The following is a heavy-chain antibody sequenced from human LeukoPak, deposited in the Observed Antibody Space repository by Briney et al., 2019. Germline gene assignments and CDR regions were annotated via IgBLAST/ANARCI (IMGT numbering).Heavy chain of an antibody. J-gene: IGHJ5*02. V-gene: IGHV4-61*02. CDR2: IYTSGST. CDR3: AREVGVVPAWFDP. Sequence: TSETLSLTCTVSGGSISSGSYYWSWIRQPAGKGLEWIGRIYTSGSTNYNPSLKSRVTMSVDTSKNQFSLKLSSVTAADTAVYYCAREVGVVPAWFDPWGQGTLVTVSS. CDR1: GGSISSGSYY. D-gene: IGHD2-15*01.